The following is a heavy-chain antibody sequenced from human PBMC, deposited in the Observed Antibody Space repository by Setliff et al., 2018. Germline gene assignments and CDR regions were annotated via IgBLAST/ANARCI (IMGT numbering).Heavy chain of an antibody. CDR3: AREQWLDPPGYYYMDV. D-gene: IGHD6-19*01. CDR2: IYTSGST. Sequence: SETLSLTCTVSGGSINAYYWTWIRQPAGKGLEWIGRIYTSGSTNYNPSLKSRVTMSIDTSKNQFSLKLNSVTAADMAVYYCAREQWLDPPGYYYMDVWAKGTTVTVSS. CDR1: GGSINAYY. J-gene: IGHJ6*03. V-gene: IGHV4-4*07.